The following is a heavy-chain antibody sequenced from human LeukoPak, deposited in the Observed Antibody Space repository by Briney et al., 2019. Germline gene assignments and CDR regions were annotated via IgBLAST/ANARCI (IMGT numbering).Heavy chain of an antibody. Sequence: ASVKVSCKASGYTFTGYYMHWVRQAPGQGLEWMGWINPNSGGINYAQKFQGRVTMTRDTSISTAYMELSRLRSDDTAVYYCASSLRVLLWFGELSPLDHYYGMDIWGQGTTVTVSS. CDR3: ASSLRVLLWFGELSPLDHYYGMDI. CDR1: GYTFTGYY. V-gene: IGHV1-2*02. CDR2: INPNSGGI. D-gene: IGHD3-10*01. J-gene: IGHJ6*02.